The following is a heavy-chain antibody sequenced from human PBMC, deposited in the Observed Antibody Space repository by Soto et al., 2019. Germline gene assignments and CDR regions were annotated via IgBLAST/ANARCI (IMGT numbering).Heavy chain of an antibody. CDR1: GGSISSYY. Sequence: SETLSLTCTVSGGSISSYYWSWIRQPPGKGLEWIGYIYYSGSTNYNPSLKSRVTISVDTSKNQFSLKLSSVTAADTAVYYCARLSRYSGYPDDYWGQGTLVTV. CDR2: IYYSGST. J-gene: IGHJ4*02. CDR3: ARLSRYSGYPDDY. V-gene: IGHV4-59*08. D-gene: IGHD5-12*01.